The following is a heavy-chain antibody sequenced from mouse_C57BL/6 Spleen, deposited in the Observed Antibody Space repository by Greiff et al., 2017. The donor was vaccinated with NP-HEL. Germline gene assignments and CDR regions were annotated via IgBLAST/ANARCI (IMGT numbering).Heavy chain of an antibody. CDR2: IDPNSGGT. CDR3: GSYYYGSSFAFDY. J-gene: IGHJ2*01. CDR1: GYTFTSYW. V-gene: IGHV1-72*01. D-gene: IGHD1-1*01. Sequence: QVQLKQPGAELVKPGASVKLSCKASGYTFTSYWMHWVKQRPGRGLEWIGRIDPNSGGTKYNEKFKSKATLTVDKPSSTAYMQLSSLTSEDSAVYYCGSYYYGSSFAFDYWGQGTTLTVSS.